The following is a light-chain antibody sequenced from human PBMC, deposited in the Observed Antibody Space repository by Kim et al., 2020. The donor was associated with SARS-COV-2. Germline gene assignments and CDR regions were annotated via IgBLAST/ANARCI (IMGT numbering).Light chain of an antibody. J-gene: IGLJ2*01. CDR2: GKN. Sequence: ALGQTVRITCQGDSLRSYYASWYQQKPGQAPVLVIYGKNNRPSGIPDRFSGSSSGNTASLTITGAQAEDEADYYCNSRDSSGNVVFGGGTKVTVL. CDR1: SLRSYY. V-gene: IGLV3-19*01. CDR3: NSRDSSGNVV.